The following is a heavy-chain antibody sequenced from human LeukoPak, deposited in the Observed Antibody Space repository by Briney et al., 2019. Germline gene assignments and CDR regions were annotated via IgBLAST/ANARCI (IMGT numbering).Heavy chain of an antibody. CDR3: AKGYYGSGSYGWFDY. V-gene: IGHV3-74*01. Sequence: GGSLRLSCAASGFTFSSYWMHWVRQAPGKGLVWVSRINSDGSSTSYADSVKGRFTISRDNAKNTLYLQMNSLRAEGRAGDSCAKGYYGSGSYGWFDYWGQGTLVTVSS. CDR2: INSDGSST. D-gene: IGHD3-10*01. J-gene: IGHJ4*02. CDR1: GFTFSSYW.